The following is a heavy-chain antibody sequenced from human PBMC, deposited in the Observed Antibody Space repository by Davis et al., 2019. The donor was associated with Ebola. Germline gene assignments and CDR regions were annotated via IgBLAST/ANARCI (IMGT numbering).Heavy chain of an antibody. J-gene: IGHJ5*02. Sequence: PWGSLRLSCAASGFTFSSYGMSWVRQAPGKRLECVAVISYDGNEKYHADTVKGRFTISRDNSKDTLYLQMNSLGAEDTAVYYCARVFMLMRGTPENQFDPWGQGTLVTVSS. CDR2: ISYDGNEK. D-gene: IGHD3-10*02. V-gene: IGHV3-30*03. CDR3: ARVFMLMRGTPENQFDP. CDR1: GFTFSSYG.